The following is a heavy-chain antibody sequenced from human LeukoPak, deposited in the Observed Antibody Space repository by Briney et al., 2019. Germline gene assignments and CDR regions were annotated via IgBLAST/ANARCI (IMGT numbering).Heavy chain of an antibody. Sequence: PGGSLRLSCAASGFTFSSYWMHWVRQAPGKGLVWVSRINSDGSSTSYADSVKGRFTISRDNSKNTLYLQMNSLRAEDTAVYYCVKDSKRWKTYYYESGSHYFDYWGQGTLVTVSS. V-gene: IGHV3-74*01. D-gene: IGHD3-10*01. CDR1: GFTFSSYW. CDR3: VKDSKRWKTYYYESGSHYFDY. J-gene: IGHJ4*02. CDR2: INSDGSST.